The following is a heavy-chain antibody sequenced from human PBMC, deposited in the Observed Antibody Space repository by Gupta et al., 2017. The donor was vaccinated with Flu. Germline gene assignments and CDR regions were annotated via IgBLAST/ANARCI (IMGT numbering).Heavy chain of an antibody. CDR1: FSLRSYS. J-gene: IGHJ4*02. CDR3: ARETDFLEVILEADD. V-gene: IGHV3-21*01. Sequence: FSLRSYSMTCVRQAPGKGLEWVSSISSRSSDISYADSVKGRFTISRDNAKNSLYLQMNSLRADDTAVYYCARETDFLEVILEADDWGQGTPVIGSS. CDR2: ISSRSSDI. D-gene: IGHD3-3*01.